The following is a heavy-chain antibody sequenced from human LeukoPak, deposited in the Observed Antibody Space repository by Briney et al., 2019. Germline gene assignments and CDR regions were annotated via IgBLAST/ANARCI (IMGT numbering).Heavy chain of an antibody. V-gene: IGHV1-2*02. J-gene: IGHJ4*02. CDR1: GYTFTGYY. Sequence: ASVKVSCKASGYTFTGYYMHWVRQAPGQGREWMGWINPNSGGTNYAQKFQGRVTMTRDTSISTAYMELSRLRSDDTAVYYCARGGGGVYNWNDVDYWGQGTLVTVSS. CDR3: ARGGGGVYNWNDVDY. D-gene: IGHD1-20*01. CDR2: INPNSGGT.